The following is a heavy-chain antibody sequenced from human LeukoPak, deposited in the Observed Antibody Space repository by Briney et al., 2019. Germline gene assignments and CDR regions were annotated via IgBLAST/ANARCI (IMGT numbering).Heavy chain of an antibody. CDR2: ISSSSSTI. Sequence: GGSLRLSCAASGFTFSSYSMNWVRQAPGKGLEWVSYISSSSSTIYYADSVEGRFTISRDNAKNSLYLQMNSLRAEDTAVYYCARDHVCSSTSCYTTYYYYYMDVWGKGTTVTVSS. CDR3: ARDHVCSSTSCYTTYYYYYMDV. CDR1: GFTFSSYS. J-gene: IGHJ6*03. V-gene: IGHV3-48*01. D-gene: IGHD2-2*02.